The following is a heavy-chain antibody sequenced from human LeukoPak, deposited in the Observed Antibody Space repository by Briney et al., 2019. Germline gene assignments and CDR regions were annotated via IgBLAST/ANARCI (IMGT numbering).Heavy chain of an antibody. CDR1: GFTFSSYS. CDR3: ARDSSGYHSYFDY. V-gene: IGHV3-21*01. J-gene: IGHJ4*02. D-gene: IGHD3-22*01. Sequence: GGSLSLSCAASGFTFSSYSMNWVRQAPGKGLEWVSSISSSSSYIYYADSVKGRFTISRDSAKNSLYLQMNSLRAEDTAVYYCARDSSGYHSYFDYWGQGTLVTVSS. CDR2: ISSSSSYI.